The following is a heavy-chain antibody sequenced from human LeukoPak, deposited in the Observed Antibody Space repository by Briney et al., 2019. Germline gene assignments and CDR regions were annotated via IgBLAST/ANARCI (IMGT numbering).Heavy chain of an antibody. CDR2: FDPEDGET. CDR3: ASRWYYYDSCGYSLGDY. CDR1: GYTLTELS. V-gene: IGHV1-24*01. D-gene: IGHD3-22*01. Sequence: ASVKVSCKVSGYTLTELSMHWVRQAPGKGLEWMGGFDPEDGETIYAQKFQGRVTMTEDTSTDTAYMELSSLRSEDTAVYYCASRWYYYDSCGYSLGDYWGQGTLVTVSS. J-gene: IGHJ4*02.